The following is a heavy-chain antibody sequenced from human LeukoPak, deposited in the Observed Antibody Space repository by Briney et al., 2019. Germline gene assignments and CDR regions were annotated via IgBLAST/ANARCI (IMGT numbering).Heavy chain of an antibody. CDR2: INPNSGGT. CDR3: ARDLGVVGENGFDP. J-gene: IGHJ5*02. Sequence: ASVKVSCKASGYTFTGYYMHWVRQAPGQGLEWMGWINPNSGGTNYAQKFQGRVTMTRDTSISTAYMELSRLRSDDTAVYYCARDLGVVGENGFDPWGQGTLVTVSS. CDR1: GYTFTGYY. D-gene: IGHD2-15*01. V-gene: IGHV1-2*02.